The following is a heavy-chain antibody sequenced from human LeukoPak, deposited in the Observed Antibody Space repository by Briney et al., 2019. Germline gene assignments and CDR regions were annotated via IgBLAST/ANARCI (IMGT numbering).Heavy chain of an antibody. J-gene: IGHJ4*02. CDR1: GGSFSGYY. V-gene: IGHV4-39*01. CDR2: IYYSGST. Sequence: NPSETLSLACAVYGGSFSGYYWGWIRQPPGKGLEWIGSIYYSGSTYYNPSLKSRVTISVDTSKNQFSLKLSSVTAADTAAYYCARLSRVRGVIIIDYWGQGTLVTVSS. D-gene: IGHD3-10*01. CDR3: ARLSRVRGVIIIDY.